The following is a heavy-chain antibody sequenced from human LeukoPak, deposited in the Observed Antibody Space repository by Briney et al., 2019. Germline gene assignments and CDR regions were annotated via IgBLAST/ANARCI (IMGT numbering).Heavy chain of an antibody. CDR2: ISYSGGT. J-gene: IGHJ1*01. V-gene: IGHV4-59*08. Sequence: PSETLPLICTVSGGSIFNYYWNWIRQRPGQGLEWVGHISYSGGTKYNPSLPSRLTILIDTSKYQFSLNLSSVTGADTAIYYCARRVIMRAACVPDTLLNTWGQGILVTVSS. CDR1: GGSIFNYY. CDR3: ARRVIMRAACVPDTLLNT. D-gene: IGHD3-16*01.